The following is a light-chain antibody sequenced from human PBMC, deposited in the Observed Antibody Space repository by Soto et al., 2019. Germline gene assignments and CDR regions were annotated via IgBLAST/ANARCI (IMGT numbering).Light chain of an antibody. CDR1: ASDIGSYDY. CDR2: EVT. V-gene: IGLV2-14*01. J-gene: IGLJ3*02. Sequence: QSALTRPASVSGSPGQSITVSCTGTASDIGSYDYVSWYQHHPGKAPKLLIYEVTNRPSGVSNRFSGSKSDYTASLTISGLQAEDEGHYYCASYTGSTTRWVFGGGTKVTVL. CDR3: ASYTGSTTRWV.